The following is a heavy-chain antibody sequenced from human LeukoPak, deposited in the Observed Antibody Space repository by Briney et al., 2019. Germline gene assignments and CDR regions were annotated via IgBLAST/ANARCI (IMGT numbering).Heavy chain of an antibody. CDR2: ISSDGSNE. J-gene: IGHJ4*02. Sequence: PGGSLRLSCAASGFTFSSSAMHWVRQAPGKGLEWVAVISSDGSNEYYADSVKGRFTISRDNSKNTLYLQMNSLRTEDTAVFYCARDRGRMSAVRGFDYWGQGTPVTVSS. D-gene: IGHD3-10*01. CDR3: ARDRGRMSAVRGFDY. V-gene: IGHV3-30-3*01. CDR1: GFTFSSSA.